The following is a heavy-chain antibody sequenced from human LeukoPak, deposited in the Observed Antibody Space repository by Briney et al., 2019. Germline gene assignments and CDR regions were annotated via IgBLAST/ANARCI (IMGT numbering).Heavy chain of an antibody. J-gene: IGHJ4*02. D-gene: IGHD6-6*01. CDR1: EYTFTNYD. CDR3: ARGRLGGSSPVCY. CDR2: MNPISGNT. V-gene: IGHV1-8*03. Sequence: ASVKVSCKTSEYTFTNYDINWVRQATGQGLEWMGWMNPISGNTGYAQKFQGRLTLTRNTSITTAYMELSSLRSEDTAVYYCARGRLGGSSPVCYWGQGTLVTVSS.